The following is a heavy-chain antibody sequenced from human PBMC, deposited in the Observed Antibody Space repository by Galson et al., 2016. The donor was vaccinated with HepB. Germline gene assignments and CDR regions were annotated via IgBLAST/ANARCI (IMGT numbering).Heavy chain of an antibody. CDR2: IYYSGNT. CDR3: VRHGPRSGRLGFLCALDV. D-gene: IGHD1-26*01. V-gene: IGHV4-39*01. Sequence: SETLSLTCTVSGDSIRSTNYYWGWVRQPPGKGLEWIGSIYYSGNTYYNTSLLSRVSVSIDTPKNQFSLKVTAVTAADAAVYYCVRHGPRSGRLGFLCALDVWGQGTTVTVSS. CDR1: GDSIRSTNYY. J-gene: IGHJ6*02.